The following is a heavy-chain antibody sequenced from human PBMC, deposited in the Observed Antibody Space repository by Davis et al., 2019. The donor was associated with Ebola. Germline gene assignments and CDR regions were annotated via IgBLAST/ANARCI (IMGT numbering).Heavy chain of an antibody. CDR3: ARVRRITMIVVVISQSYYYYGMDV. CDR2: IYYSWST. V-gene: IGHV4-39*01. Sequence: SETLSLTCTVSGGSISSSSYYWGWIRQPPGKGLEWIGSIYYSWSTYYNPSLKSRVTISVDTSKNQFSLKLSSVTAADTAVYYCARVRRITMIVVVISQSYYYYGMDVWGQGTTVTVSS. CDR1: GGSISSSSYY. J-gene: IGHJ6*02. D-gene: IGHD3-22*01.